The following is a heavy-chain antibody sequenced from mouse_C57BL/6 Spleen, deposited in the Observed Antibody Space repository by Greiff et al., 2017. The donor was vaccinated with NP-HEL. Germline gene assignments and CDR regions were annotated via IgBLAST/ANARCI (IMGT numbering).Heavy chain of an antibody. Sequence: EVQLVESGGGLVKPGGSLKLSCAASGFTFSSYAMSWVRQTPEKRLEWVATISDGGSYTYYPDNVKGRFTISRDNAKNNLYLQMSHLKSEDTAMYYCARGITTVVAKDWYFDVWGTGTTVTVSS. D-gene: IGHD1-1*01. CDR3: ARGITTVVAKDWYFDV. CDR2: ISDGGSYT. J-gene: IGHJ1*03. V-gene: IGHV5-4*01. CDR1: GFTFSSYA.